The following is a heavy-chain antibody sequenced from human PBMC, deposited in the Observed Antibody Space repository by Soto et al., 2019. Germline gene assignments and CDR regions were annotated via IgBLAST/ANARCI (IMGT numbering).Heavy chain of an antibody. CDR3: ARTGSSWDVDY. J-gene: IGHJ4*02. CDR2: INHSGST. CDR1: GGSFSGYY. Sequence: QVQLQQWGAGLLKPSETLSLTCAVYGGSFSGYYWSWIRQPPGKGLEWIGEINHSGSTNYNPSLESRVTISVDTSKNQFSLKLSSVTAADTAVYYCARTGSSWDVDYWGQGTLVTVSS. V-gene: IGHV4-34*01. D-gene: IGHD6-13*01.